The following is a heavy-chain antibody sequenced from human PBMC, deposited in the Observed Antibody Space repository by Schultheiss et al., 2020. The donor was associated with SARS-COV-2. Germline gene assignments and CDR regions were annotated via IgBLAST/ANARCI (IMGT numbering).Heavy chain of an antibody. D-gene: IGHD2-8*01. CDR1: GFTFSDYY. V-gene: IGHV3-11*04. CDR3: ARGVGCTNGVCSSFAY. CDR2: ISSSGSTI. Sequence: GESLKISCAASGFTFSDYYMSWIRQAPGKGLEWVSYISSSGSTIYYADSVKGRFTISRDNAKNTLYLQMNSLRAEDTAVYYCARGVGCTNGVCSSFAYWGQGTLVTVSS. J-gene: IGHJ4*02.